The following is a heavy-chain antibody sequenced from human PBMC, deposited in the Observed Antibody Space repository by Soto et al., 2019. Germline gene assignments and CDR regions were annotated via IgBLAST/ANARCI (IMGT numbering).Heavy chain of an antibody. J-gene: IGHJ4*02. CDR1: GYTFADYA. V-gene: IGHV1-3*01. D-gene: IGHD6-19*01. CDR3: AQSSGWYALHY. Sequence: QVQLLQSGAEVKKPGASVKVSCKASGYTFADYAIHWVCLAPGQSLEWMGWINGGDGGTKYSQNFQDRVTFTRDTSATTAYMELNSLSSEDTAVYYCAQSSGWYALHYWGQGTLVTVSS. CDR2: INGGDGGT.